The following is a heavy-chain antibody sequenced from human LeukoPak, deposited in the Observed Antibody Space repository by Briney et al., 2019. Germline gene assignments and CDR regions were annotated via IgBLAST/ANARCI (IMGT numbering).Heavy chain of an antibody. V-gene: IGHV1-18*01. Sequence: ASVKISCKASGYTFTSYGISWVRQAPGQGLEWMGWISAYNGNTNYAQKLQGRVTMTTDTSTSTAYMELRSLRSDDTAVYYCARLQWLPYYFDYWGQGTLVTVSS. CDR2: ISAYNGNT. CDR1: GYTFTSYG. CDR3: ARLQWLPYYFDY. D-gene: IGHD6-19*01. J-gene: IGHJ4*02.